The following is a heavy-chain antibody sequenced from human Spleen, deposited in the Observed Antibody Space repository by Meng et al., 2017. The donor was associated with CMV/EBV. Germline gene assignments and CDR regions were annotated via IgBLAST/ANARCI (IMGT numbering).Heavy chain of an antibody. CDR2: ITPIFGSP. CDR1: GDTFSTYT. Sequence: SVKVSCKASGDTFSTYTISWVRQAPGQGLEWMGRITPIFGSPNYAQTFQGRLTITADKSSSTTYMELSSLRSEDTAVYYCASRKEWTGLYSGNSRTVDYWGQGTLVTVSS. J-gene: IGHJ4*02. V-gene: IGHV1-69*08. D-gene: IGHD4-23*01. CDR3: ASRKEWTGLYSGNSRTVDY.